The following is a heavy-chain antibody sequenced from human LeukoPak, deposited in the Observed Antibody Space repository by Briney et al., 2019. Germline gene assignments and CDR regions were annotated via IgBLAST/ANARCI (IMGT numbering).Heavy chain of an antibody. Sequence: GKSLRLSCAASGFTFSSYAMHWVRQAPDKGLEWVAVISYDGSSKYFAKSVKGRFTISRDNSKNTLYLQMNSLRTEDTAVYYCAEDSVTTLDYWGQGTLVTVSS. CDR2: ISYDGSSK. CDR1: GFTFSSYA. CDR3: AEDSVTTLDY. D-gene: IGHD4-17*01. J-gene: IGHJ4*02. V-gene: IGHV3-30*18.